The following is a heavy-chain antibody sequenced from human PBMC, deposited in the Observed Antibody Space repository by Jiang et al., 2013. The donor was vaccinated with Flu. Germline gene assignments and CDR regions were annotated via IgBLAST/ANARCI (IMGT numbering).Heavy chain of an antibody. Sequence: VKPSQTLSLTCTVSGGSINSGGYYWNWIRQPPGKGLEWIGYIYYSGSTYYHPSLKSRIMISLDASKTQFSLQLRSVTAADAGIYYCARADLSSDTPMYDLWGQGTLVTVSS. D-gene: IGHD5-18*01. CDR1: GGSINSGGYY. CDR3: ARADLSSDTPMYDL. V-gene: IGHV4-31*03. J-gene: IGHJ5*02. CDR2: IYYSGST.